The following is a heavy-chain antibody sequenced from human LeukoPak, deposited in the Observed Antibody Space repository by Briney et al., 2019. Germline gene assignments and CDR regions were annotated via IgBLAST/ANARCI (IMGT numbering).Heavy chain of an antibody. Sequence: GGSLRLSCAASGFTFSDYYMSWIRQAPGKGLEWVSYISSSGSTIYYADSVKRRFTISRDNAKNSLYLQMNSLRAEDTAVYYCASPPSRYCSSTSCYINYWGQGTLVTVSS. CDR3: ASPPSRYCSSTSCYINY. CDR2: ISSSGSTI. CDR1: GFTFSDYY. V-gene: IGHV3-11*01. D-gene: IGHD2-2*02. J-gene: IGHJ4*02.